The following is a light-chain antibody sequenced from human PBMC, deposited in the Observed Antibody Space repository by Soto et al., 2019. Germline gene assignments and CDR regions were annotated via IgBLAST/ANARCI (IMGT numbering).Light chain of an antibody. CDR2: GAY. J-gene: IGKJ1*01. V-gene: IGKV3-20*01. CDR3: QQYAFSPKT. CDR1: QSVSSSY. Sequence: EIVLTQSPGTLSLSPGERATLFCRVSQSVSSSYLAWYQQKPGQAPRLLMYGAYSRATGIPARFSGTGSATDFTLTISRLEPEDFAVYYCQQYAFSPKTFGQGTKVDIK.